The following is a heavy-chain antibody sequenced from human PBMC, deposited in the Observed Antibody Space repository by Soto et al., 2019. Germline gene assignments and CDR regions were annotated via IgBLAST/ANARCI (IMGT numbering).Heavy chain of an antibody. V-gene: IGHV4-39*07. CDR1: GGSISSSSYF. CDR3: ARDLGCSGGSCYYYGMDV. Sequence: SETLSLTCSVSGGSISSSSYFWGWIRQPPGKGLEWIGSIYYSGSTYYNPSLKSRVTVSVDTSKNQFSLKLSSVTAADTAVYYWARDLGCSGGSCYYYGMDVGGQGTRATAP. D-gene: IGHD2-15*01. J-gene: IGHJ6*02. CDR2: IYYSGST.